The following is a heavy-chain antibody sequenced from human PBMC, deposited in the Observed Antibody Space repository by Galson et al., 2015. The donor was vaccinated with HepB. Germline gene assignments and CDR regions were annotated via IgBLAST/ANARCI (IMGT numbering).Heavy chain of an antibody. Sequence: SLRLSCAASGFTFSGSAMHWVRQASGKGLEWVGRIRSKANSYATAYAASVKGRFTISRDDSKNTAYLQMNSLKTEDTAVYYCTRASPYCSGGSCYFDYWGQGTLVTVPS. CDR2: IRSKANSYAT. V-gene: IGHV3-73*01. D-gene: IGHD2-15*01. CDR3: TRASPYCSGGSCYFDY. J-gene: IGHJ4*02. CDR1: GFTFSGSA.